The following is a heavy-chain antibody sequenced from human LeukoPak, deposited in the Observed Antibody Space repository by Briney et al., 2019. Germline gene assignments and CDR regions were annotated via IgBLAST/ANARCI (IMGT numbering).Heavy chain of an antibody. D-gene: IGHD6-6*01. CDR1: GYGFTDYY. CDR3: ARGWQINSSGGFVDP. CDR2: INPSSGAT. J-gene: IGHJ5*02. V-gene: IGHV1-2*02. Sequence: ASLKVSCQASGYGFTDYYVHWIRQAPGQGLEWMGWINPSSGATIYAQKFQGRVTMTRDTFTTTAYMEINSLVSDATAVYYCARGWQINSSGGFVDPWGQGTLVTASS.